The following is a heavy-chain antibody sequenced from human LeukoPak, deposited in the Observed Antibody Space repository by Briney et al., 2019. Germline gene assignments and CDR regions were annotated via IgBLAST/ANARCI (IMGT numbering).Heavy chain of an antibody. CDR2: IKSKTDGGTT. D-gene: IGHD6-19*01. CDR1: GFTFSNAW. Sequence: PGGSLRLSCAASGFTFSNAWMSWVRQAPGKGLEWVGRIKSKTDGGTTDYAAPVKGRFTISRDDSKNTLYLQMNSLKTEDTAVYYCTTGNGWLVGEDYWGQGTLVTVSS. J-gene: IGHJ4*02. V-gene: IGHV3-15*01. CDR3: TTGNGWLVGEDY.